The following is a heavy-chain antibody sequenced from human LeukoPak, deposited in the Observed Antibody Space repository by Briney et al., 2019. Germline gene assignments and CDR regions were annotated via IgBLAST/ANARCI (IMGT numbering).Heavy chain of an antibody. CDR1: GGSINNYF. Sequence: SETLSLTCTVSGGSINNYFWSWVRQPPGKGLEWIGYIYYTGSTNYNPSLKSRVTISVDTSKNQFSLKLSSVTAADTAVYYCASQFRYCSSTSCYNWFDPWGQGTLVTVSS. J-gene: IGHJ5*02. CDR3: ASQFRYCSSTSCYNWFDP. V-gene: IGHV4-59*01. D-gene: IGHD2-2*01. CDR2: IYYTGST.